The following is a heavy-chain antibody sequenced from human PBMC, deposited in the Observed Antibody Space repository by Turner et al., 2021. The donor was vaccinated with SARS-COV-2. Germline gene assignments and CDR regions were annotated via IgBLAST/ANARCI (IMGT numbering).Heavy chain of an antibody. CDR3: AIYSWYFDY. J-gene: IGHJ4*02. D-gene: IGHD2-21*01. Sequence: QVQLVASGGGVVRSGRSLRLSCAASGFTFSGYVMQWVRQAPGKGVEWVEVIYYDGSNKYSADSVKGRFTISRDNSKTKLSLQMNSLRAEDTDVYYCAIYSWYFDYWGQGTLVTVSS. CDR2: IYYDGSNK. V-gene: IGHV3-30-3*01. CDR1: GFTFSGYV.